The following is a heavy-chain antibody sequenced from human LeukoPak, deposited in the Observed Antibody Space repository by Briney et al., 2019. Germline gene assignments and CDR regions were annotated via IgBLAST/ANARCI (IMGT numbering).Heavy chain of an antibody. D-gene: IGHD1-7*01. CDR3: ARLGVGTGTTIHDY. CDR2: FDPEDGET. Sequence: ASVKVSCKVSGYTLTELSMHWARQAPGKGLEWMGGFDPEDGETIYAQKFQGRVTMTEDTSTDTAYMELSSLRSEDTAVYYCARLGVGTGTTIHDYWGQGTLVIVSS. CDR1: GYTLTELS. J-gene: IGHJ4*02. V-gene: IGHV1-24*01.